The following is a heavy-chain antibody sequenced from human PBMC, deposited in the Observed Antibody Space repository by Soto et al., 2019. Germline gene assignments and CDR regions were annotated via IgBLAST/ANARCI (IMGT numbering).Heavy chain of an antibody. V-gene: IGHV5-51*01. CDR2: IYPGDSES. Sequence: GESLKISCKASGYSFTSYWIGWVSQMPGKGLEWMGIIYPGDSESRYSPSFQGQVTMSVDKTISTAYLHWHSLKASDTAMYYCARHLGGVSSENFWFDPWGQGTLVTVSS. D-gene: IGHD2-8*02. CDR3: ARHLGGVSSENFWFDP. J-gene: IGHJ5*02. CDR1: GYSFTSYW.